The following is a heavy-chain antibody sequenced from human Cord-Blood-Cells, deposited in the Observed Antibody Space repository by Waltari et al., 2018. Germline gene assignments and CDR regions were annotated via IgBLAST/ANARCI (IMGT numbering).Heavy chain of an antibody. J-gene: IGHJ4*02. V-gene: IGHV4-34*01. Sequence: QVQLQQWGAGLLKPSEPLSLTCAVYGGSFSGYYWRWTRQPPGKGLEWSGEINHSGSTNYNPSLKSRVTISVDTSKNQFSLKLSSVTAADTAVYYCARDRWELLGFDYWGQGTLVTVSS. CDR1: GGSFSGYY. CDR2: INHSGST. CDR3: ARDRWELLGFDY. D-gene: IGHD1-26*01.